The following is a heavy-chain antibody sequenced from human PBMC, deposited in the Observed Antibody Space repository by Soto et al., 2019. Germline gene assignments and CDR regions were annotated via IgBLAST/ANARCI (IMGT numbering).Heavy chain of an antibody. Sequence: QVQLVQSGAEVKKPGSSVKVSCKASGGTFSSYAISWVRQAPRQGLEWMEGIMPIFGTANYAQKFQGRVTITADESTSTAYMELSSLRSEDTAVYYCARDCTGIVGATSDAFDIWGQGKMVTVSS. V-gene: IGHV1-69*01. CDR1: GGTFSSYA. CDR3: ARDCTGIVGATSDAFDI. CDR2: IMPIFGTA. J-gene: IGHJ3*02. D-gene: IGHD1-26*01.